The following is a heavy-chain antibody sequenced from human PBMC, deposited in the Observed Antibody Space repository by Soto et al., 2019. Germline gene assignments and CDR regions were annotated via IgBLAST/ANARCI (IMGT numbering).Heavy chain of an antibody. CDR3: AREVRYHTIFGVVDVGYGMDV. D-gene: IGHD3-3*01. J-gene: IGHJ6*02. V-gene: IGHV1-8*01. Sequence: GASVKVSCKASGYTFTSYDINWVRQATGQGLEWMGWMNPNSGNTGYAQKFQGRVTMTRNTSISTAYMELSSLRSEDTAVYYCAREVRYHTIFGVVDVGYGMDVWGQGTTVTVSS. CDR2: MNPNSGNT. CDR1: GYTFTSYD.